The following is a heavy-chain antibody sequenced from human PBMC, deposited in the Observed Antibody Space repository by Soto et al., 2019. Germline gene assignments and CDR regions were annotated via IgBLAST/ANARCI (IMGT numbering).Heavy chain of an antibody. V-gene: IGHV3-23*01. Sequence: EVQLLESGGGLVQPGGSLRLSCVASGFTFSNYAMNWVRQAPGKGLEWISAISGGGVNTYYADSVKGRISVSRDNSKSTLYLHIDSLRAADTAVYYCAKDIATNHYDSSGDPVDVWGQGTKVTVSS. CDR2: ISGGGVNT. CDR1: GFTFSNYA. CDR3: AKDIATNHYDSSGDPVDV. J-gene: IGHJ3*01. D-gene: IGHD3-22*01.